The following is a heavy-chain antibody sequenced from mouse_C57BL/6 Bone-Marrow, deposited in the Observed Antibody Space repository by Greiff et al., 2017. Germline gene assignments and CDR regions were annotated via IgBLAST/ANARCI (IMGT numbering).Heavy chain of an antibody. CDR1: GFTFSSYG. Sequence: EVQLVESGGDLVKPGGSLKLSCAASGFTFSSYGMSWVRQTPDKRLEWVATISSGGSYTYYPDSVKGRFTISRDNAKKTLYLQMSSLKSEDTAMYYCARHRYYAYFDYWGQGTTLTVSS. CDR3: ARHRYYAYFDY. J-gene: IGHJ2*01. CDR2: ISSGGSYT. D-gene: IGHD1-1*01. V-gene: IGHV5-6*01.